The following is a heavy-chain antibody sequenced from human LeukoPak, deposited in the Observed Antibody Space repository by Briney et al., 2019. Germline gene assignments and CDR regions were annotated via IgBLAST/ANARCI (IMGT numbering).Heavy chain of an antibody. CDR1: GFTFSSYG. V-gene: IGHV3-30*18. CDR2: ISYDGSNK. J-gene: IGHJ4*02. D-gene: IGHD6-19*01. Sequence: GGSLRLSCAASGFTFSSYGMHWVRQAPGKGLEWVAVISYDGSNKYYADSVKGRFTIPRDNSKNTLYLQMNSLRAEDTSVYYCAKDSEYSSGWAHYWGQGTLVTVSS. CDR3: AKDSEYSSGWAHY.